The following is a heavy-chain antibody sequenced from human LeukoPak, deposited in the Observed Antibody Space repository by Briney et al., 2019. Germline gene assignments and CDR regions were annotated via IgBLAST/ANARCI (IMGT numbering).Heavy chain of an antibody. CDR2: INPNSGGT. CDR1: GYTFPGYY. D-gene: IGHD6-6*01. V-gene: IGHV1-2*02. J-gene: IGHJ4*02. Sequence: ASVKVSCKASGYTFPGYYMHWVRQAPGQGLEWMGWINPNSGGTNYAQKFQGRVTMTRDTSISTAYMELSRLRSDDTAVYYCAREHSSSSGKVFDYWGQGTVATVSS. CDR3: AREHSSSSGKVFDY.